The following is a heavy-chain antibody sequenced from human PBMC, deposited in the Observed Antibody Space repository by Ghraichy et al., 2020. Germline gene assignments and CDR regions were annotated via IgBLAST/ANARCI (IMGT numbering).Heavy chain of an antibody. CDR1: GYTFTSYG. V-gene: IGHV1-18*01. J-gene: IGHJ5*02. CDR3: ARDMGYSGYDWGGENNWFDP. Sequence: ASVKVSCKASGYTFTSYGISWVRQAPGQGLEWMGWISAYNGNTNYAQKLQGRVTMTTDTSTSTAYMELRSLRSDDTAVYYCARDMGYSGYDWGGENNWFDPWGQGTLVTVSS. D-gene: IGHD5-12*01. CDR2: ISAYNGNT.